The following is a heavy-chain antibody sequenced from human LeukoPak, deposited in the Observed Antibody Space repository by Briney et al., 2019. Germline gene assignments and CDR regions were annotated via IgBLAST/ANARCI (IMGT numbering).Heavy chain of an antibody. CDR2: ISTSGNTI. V-gene: IGHV3-48*03. CDR3: ARGYCSTTSCYAPMYFDS. J-gene: IGHJ4*02. D-gene: IGHD2-2*01. CDR1: GFTFSSYE. Sequence: HPGGSLRLSCAASGFTFSSYEMNWVRQAPGKGLEWVSYISTSGNTIYYADSVKGRFTISRDNAKNSLYLQMISLRAEDTAIYYCARGYCSTTSCYAPMYFDSWGQGTLVTVSS.